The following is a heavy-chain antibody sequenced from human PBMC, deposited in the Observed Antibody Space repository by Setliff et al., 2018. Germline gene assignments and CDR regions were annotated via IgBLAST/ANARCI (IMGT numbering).Heavy chain of an antibody. CDR2: IIPIFGTT. V-gene: IGHV1-69*05. CDR1: GGTFKNYG. Sequence: SVKVSCKASGGTFKNYGISWVRQAPGQGLEWMGGIIPIFGTTNYAQKFQGRVTMTTDRSTSTAYMELKSLKSDDTAIYYCARGPPEFVVAPAEGKFDYWGQGTLVTVSS. CDR3: ARGPPEFVVAPAEGKFDY. D-gene: IGHD2-15*01. J-gene: IGHJ4*02.